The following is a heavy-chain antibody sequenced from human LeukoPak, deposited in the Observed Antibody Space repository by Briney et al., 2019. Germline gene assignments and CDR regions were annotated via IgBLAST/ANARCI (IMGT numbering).Heavy chain of an antibody. D-gene: IGHD3-10*01. Sequence: SETLSLTCTVSGGSISSYYWSWIRQPPGKGLEWIGYIYYSGSTNYNPSLKSRVTISVDTSNNQFSLKLSPVTAADTAVYYCARSPGGSADAFDIWGQGTMVTVSS. CDR3: ARSPGGSADAFDI. CDR1: GGSISSYY. J-gene: IGHJ3*02. V-gene: IGHV4-59*01. CDR2: IYYSGST.